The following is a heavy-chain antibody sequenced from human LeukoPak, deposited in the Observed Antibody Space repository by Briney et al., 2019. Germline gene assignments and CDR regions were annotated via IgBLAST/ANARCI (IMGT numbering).Heavy chain of an antibody. D-gene: IGHD2-8*01. Sequence: AGRSLRLSCAASGFTFDDYAMHWVRQAPGKGLEWVSGISWNSGSIGYADSVKGRFTISRDNAKNSLYLQMNSLRAEDTALYYCAKDMGFRWSRYYFDYWAREPWSPSPQ. CDR1: GFTFDDYA. J-gene: IGHJ4*02. CDR3: AKDMGFRWSRYYFDY. CDR2: ISWNSGSI. V-gene: IGHV3-9*01.